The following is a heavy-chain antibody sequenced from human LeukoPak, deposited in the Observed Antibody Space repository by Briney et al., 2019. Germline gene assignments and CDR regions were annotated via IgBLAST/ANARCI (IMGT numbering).Heavy chain of an antibody. CDR3: ARGHSFSFYYYYGMDV. D-gene: IGHD3-16*02. V-gene: IGHV4-34*01. Sequence: PSETLSLTCAVYGGSFSGYYRSWIRQPPGKGLEWIGEINHSGSTNYNPSLKSRVTISVDTSKNQFSLKLSSVTAADTAVYYCARGHSFSFYYYYGMDVWGQGTTVTVSS. CDR2: INHSGST. J-gene: IGHJ6*02. CDR1: GGSFSGYY.